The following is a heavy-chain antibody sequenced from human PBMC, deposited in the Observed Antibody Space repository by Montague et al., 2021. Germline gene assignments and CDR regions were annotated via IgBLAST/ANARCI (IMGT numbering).Heavy chain of an antibody. V-gene: IGHV1-8*01. J-gene: IGHJ6*03. CDR1: GYTFTSYD. CDR2: MNPNSGNT. CDR3: ARAAQRYYYYMDV. Sequence: SVKVSCKASGYTFTSYDINWMRQATGQGLEWMGWMNPNSGNTGYAQKFQGRVTMTRKTSISTAYVELSSLRSEDTAVYYCARAAQRYYYYMDVWGIGTTVTVSS. D-gene: IGHD1-1*01.